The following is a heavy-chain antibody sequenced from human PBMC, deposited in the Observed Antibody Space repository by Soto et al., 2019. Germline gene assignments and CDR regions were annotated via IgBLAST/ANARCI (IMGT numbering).Heavy chain of an antibody. CDR2: IDPSDSYT. CDR3: ARHRTPPKGNYGRNYYYGMDV. Sequence: PGESLKISCKGSGYSFTSYWISWVRQMPGKGLEWMGRIDPSDSYTNYSPSFQGHVTISADKSISTAYLQWSSLKASDTAMYYCARHRTPPKGNYGRNYYYGMDVWGQGTTVTVSS. CDR1: GYSFTSYW. J-gene: IGHJ6*02. V-gene: IGHV5-10-1*01. D-gene: IGHD4-17*01.